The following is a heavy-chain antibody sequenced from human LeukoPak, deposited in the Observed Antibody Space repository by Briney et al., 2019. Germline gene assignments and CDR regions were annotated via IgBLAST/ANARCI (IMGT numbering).Heavy chain of an antibody. CDR3: AKDGAWLRFDD. D-gene: IGHD5-12*01. CDR2: ISGSGGST. Sequence: SGGSLRLSCAASGFTFSSYAMSWVRQAPGKGLEWVSAISGSGGSTYYADSVKGRFTISRDDPKNTLYLQMENLRAEDTAVYYCAKDGAWLRFDDWGQGILVTVSS. J-gene: IGHJ4*02. V-gene: IGHV3-23*01. CDR1: GFTFSSYA.